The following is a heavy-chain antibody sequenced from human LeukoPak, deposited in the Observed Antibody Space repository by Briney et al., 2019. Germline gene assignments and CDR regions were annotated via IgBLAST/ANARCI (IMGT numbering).Heavy chain of an antibody. V-gene: IGHV2-70*16. CDR3: ARTSSGWFDY. D-gene: IGHD6-19*01. CDR1: GGSISSYYW. J-gene: IGHJ4*02. CDR2: IDWDDDK. Sequence: TLSLTCTVSGGSISSYYWSWIRQPPGKALEWLARIDWDDDKFYSTSLKTRLTISKDTSKNQVVLTMTNMDPVDTATYYCARTSSGWFDYWGQGTLVTVSS.